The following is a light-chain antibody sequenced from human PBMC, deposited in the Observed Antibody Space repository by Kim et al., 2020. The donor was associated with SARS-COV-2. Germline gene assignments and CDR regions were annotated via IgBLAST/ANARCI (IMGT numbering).Light chain of an antibody. J-gene: IGLJ2*01. CDR1: SLKIYY. CDR3: NSRDSSGDHVI. CDR2: GKS. Sequence: LGQTVSITCQGDSLKIYYATWYQQQPGPAPPLVLYGKSNRPSGIPDRFSGSASGNTASLTISGAQAEDEADYYCNSRDSSGDHVIFGGGTKVTVL. V-gene: IGLV3-19*01.